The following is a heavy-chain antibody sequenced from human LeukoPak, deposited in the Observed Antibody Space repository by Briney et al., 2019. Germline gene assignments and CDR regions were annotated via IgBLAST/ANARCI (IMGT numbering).Heavy chain of an antibody. CDR2: IYGSGDRT. V-gene: IGHV3-23*01. CDR3: VKDYYVF. CDR1: GFTFSTYA. J-gene: IGHJ4*02. Sequence: GGSLRLSCEASGFTFSTYAMSWVRQAPGKGLEWVSIIYGSGDRTYYADSVKGRYTSSRDNDKHTLFLQMSSLRAEDTALYYCVKDYYVFWGQGTLVTVPS. D-gene: IGHD1-26*01.